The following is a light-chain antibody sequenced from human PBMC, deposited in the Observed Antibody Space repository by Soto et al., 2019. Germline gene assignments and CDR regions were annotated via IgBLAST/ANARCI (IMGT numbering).Light chain of an antibody. CDR1: QSIITS. CDR2: DAS. Sequence: DIQMTQSPSSLSASVGDRVTIPCRASQSIITSLNWYQQKPGQAPKLLIYDASTLQRGVPSRFSGSGSGTEFTLTISSLQPDDFATYYCQHYNSYSEAFGQGTKVDIK. J-gene: IGKJ1*01. V-gene: IGKV1-5*01. CDR3: QHYNSYSEA.